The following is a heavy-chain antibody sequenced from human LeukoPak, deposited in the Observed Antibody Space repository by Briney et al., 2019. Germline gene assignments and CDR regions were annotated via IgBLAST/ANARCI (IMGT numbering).Heavy chain of an antibody. V-gene: IGHV4-61*02. CDR1: GGSISGGSYY. Sequence: SQTLSLTCTVSGGSISGGSYYWSWIRQPAGKGLEWIGRIYTSGSTNYNPSLKSRVTISVDTSKNQFSLKLSSVTAADTAVYYCARSGGGMRPEFDPWGQGTLVTVSS. CDR2: IYTSGST. CDR3: ARSGGGMRPEFDP. J-gene: IGHJ5*02. D-gene: IGHD1-14*01.